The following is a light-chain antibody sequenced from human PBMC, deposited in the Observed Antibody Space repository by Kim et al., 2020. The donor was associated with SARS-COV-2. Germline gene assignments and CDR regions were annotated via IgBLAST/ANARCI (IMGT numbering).Light chain of an antibody. Sequence: SVSPGQPVPIPCPGDKLGEKYSSWYQQQPGQAPVLVIYQDTKRPSGIPERFAGSNSGNTATLTISGAQAMDEADYYCQAWDNTWVFGGGTQLTVL. CDR3: QAWDNTWV. V-gene: IGLV3-1*01. CDR1: KLGEKY. CDR2: QDT. J-gene: IGLJ3*02.